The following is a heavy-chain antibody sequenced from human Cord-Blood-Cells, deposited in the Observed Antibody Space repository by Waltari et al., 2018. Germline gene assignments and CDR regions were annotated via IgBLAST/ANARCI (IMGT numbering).Heavy chain of an antibody. V-gene: IGHV4-59*08. D-gene: IGHD6-13*01. J-gene: IGHJ4*02. CDR1: GGSISSYY. Sequence: QVQLQESGPGLVKPSETLSLTCTVSGGSISSYYCSWIRQPPGKGLEWIGYIYYSGSTNYNPSLKSRVTISVDTSKNQFSLKLSSVTAADTAVYYCARLPLYSSSWYYFDYWGQGTLVTVSS. CDR2: IYYSGST. CDR3: ARLPLYSSSWYYFDY.